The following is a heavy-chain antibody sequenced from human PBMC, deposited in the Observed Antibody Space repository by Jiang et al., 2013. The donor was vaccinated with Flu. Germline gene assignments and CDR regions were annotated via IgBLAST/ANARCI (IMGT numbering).Heavy chain of an antibody. CDR2: ISYDGSNK. J-gene: IGHJ6*02. CDR3: ARVIKSMVRGVQTVYYYYYGMDV. D-gene: IGHD3-10*01. CDR1: GFTFSSYA. V-gene: IGHV3-30-3*01. Sequence: SCAASGFTFSSYAMHWVRQAPGKGLEWVAVISYDGSNKYYADSVKGRFTISRDNSKNTLYLQMNSLRAEDTAVYYCARVIKSMVRGVQTVYYYYYGMDVWGQGTTVTVSS.